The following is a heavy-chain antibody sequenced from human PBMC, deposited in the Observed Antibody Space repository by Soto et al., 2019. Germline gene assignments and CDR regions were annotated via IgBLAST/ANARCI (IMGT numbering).Heavy chain of an antibody. CDR3: ARSTLWLLDYYYYMDV. D-gene: IGHD3-22*01. Sequence: ASVKVSCKASGYTFTSYDINWVRQATGQGLEWMGWMNPNSGNTGYAQKFQGRVTMTRNTSISTAYMELSSLRSEDTAVYYCARSTLWLLDYYYYMDVWGKGTTVTVSS. CDR1: GYTFTSYD. V-gene: IGHV1-8*01. J-gene: IGHJ6*03. CDR2: MNPNSGNT.